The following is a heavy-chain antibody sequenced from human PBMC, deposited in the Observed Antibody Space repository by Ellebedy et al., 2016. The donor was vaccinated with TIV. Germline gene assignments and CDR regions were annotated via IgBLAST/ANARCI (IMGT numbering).Heavy chain of an antibody. Sequence: GGSLRLSXSASGFTFSSYAMSWVRQAPGKGLEWVSSITSSSSFIYYADSVKGRFTISRDDAKNSLYLQMNSLRAEDTAVYYCARYDSSGYLLDPWGQGTLVTVSS. V-gene: IGHV3-21*01. CDR1: GFTFSSYA. CDR2: ITSSSSFI. D-gene: IGHD3-22*01. J-gene: IGHJ5*02. CDR3: ARYDSSGYLLDP.